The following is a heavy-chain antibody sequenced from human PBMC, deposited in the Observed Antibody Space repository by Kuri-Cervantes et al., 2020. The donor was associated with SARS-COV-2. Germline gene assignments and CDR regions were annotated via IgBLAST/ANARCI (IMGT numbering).Heavy chain of an antibody. J-gene: IGHJ5*02. D-gene: IGHD2-2*01. CDR3: ARDSREYCSSTSCSWFDP. CDR2: ISSNGGST. Sequence: GESLKISWAASGFTFSRNAMHWVRQAPGKGLEYVSAISSNGGSTYYANSVKGRFTISRDNSKNTLYLQMGSLRAEDMAVYYCARDSREYCSSTSCSWFDPWGQGTLVTVSS. CDR1: GFTFSRNA. V-gene: IGHV3-64*01.